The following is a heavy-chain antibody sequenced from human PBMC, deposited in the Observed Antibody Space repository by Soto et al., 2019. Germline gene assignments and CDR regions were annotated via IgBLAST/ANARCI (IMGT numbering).Heavy chain of an antibody. V-gene: IGHV3-23*01. J-gene: IGHJ6*02. Sequence: EVQLLESGGGLVQPGWSLRLSCAASGFTFSSYAMSWVRQAPGKGLEWVSAISGSGGSTYYADSVKGRLTISRDNSKNTLYLQTNSLRAEDTAVYSCAKDRVVGATFIDYCYYGMDVWGQGTTVSVSS. D-gene: IGHD1-26*01. CDR3: AKDRVVGATFIDYCYYGMDV. CDR2: ISGSGGST. CDR1: GFTFSSYA.